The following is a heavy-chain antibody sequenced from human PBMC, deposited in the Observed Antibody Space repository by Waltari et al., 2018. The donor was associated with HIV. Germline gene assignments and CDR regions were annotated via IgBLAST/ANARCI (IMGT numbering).Heavy chain of an antibody. V-gene: IGHV2-5*01. D-gene: IGHD2-8*01. J-gene: IGHJ6*02. CDR1: GYSLSTTRLR. Sequence: QIPLKESGPTLVKPTQTLTLTCTFSGYSLSTTRLRPGSTRQPPGKALEWLALIYWYDDKRYSPALKSRLTITKDTSKNQVVLTMTNMDPVDTATYYCAHKGMDYYGMDVWGQGTTVTVSS. CDR2: IYWYDDK. CDR3: AHKGMDYYGMDV.